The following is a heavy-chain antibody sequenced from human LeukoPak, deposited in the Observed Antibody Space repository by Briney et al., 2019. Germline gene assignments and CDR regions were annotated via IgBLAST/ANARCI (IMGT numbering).Heavy chain of an antibody. CDR2: ISSSSSYI. CDR1: GFTFSSYS. CDR3: ARDGGIYYGSGSFPYYFDS. D-gene: IGHD3-10*01. V-gene: IGHV3-21*01. Sequence: PGGSLRLSCAASGFTFSSYSMNWVRQAPGKGLEWVSSISSSSSYIYYADSVKGRFTISRDNAKNSLYLQMNSLRAEDTAVYYCARDGGIYYGSGSFPYYFDSWGQGTLVTVSS. J-gene: IGHJ4*02.